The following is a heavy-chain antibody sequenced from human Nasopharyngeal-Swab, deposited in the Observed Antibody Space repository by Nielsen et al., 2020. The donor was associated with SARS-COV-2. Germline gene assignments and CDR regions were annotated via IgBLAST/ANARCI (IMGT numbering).Heavy chain of an antibody. CDR1: GFTFSSYA. J-gene: IGHJ4*02. Sequence: GESLKISCAASGFTFSSYAMSWVRQAPGKGLEWVSGVSGSGGNTKYADSVKGRFTISRDNSKNKLYLQMHSLRVEDTAVYYCAKDRYCSGGACYFSGFDYWGLGTLVTVSS. V-gene: IGHV3-23*01. D-gene: IGHD2-15*01. CDR3: AKDRYCSGGACYFSGFDY. CDR2: VSGSGGNT.